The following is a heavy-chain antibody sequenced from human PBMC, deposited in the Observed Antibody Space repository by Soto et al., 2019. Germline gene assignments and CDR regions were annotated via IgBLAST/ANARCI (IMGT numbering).Heavy chain of an antibody. CDR2: IHSGGDT. CDR1: GFAVSSNY. D-gene: IGHD1-7*01. V-gene: IGHV3-66*01. J-gene: IGHJ6*02. Sequence: EVQLVESGGDLVQPGGSLRLSCAASGFAVSSNYMTWVRQAPGKGLEWVSVIHSGGDTHYADSVRGRFTISRDNSKSTLYPQMNSLRAEDTAVYYCARSRTGITYGGMDVWGQGTTVTVSS. CDR3: ARSRTGITYGGMDV.